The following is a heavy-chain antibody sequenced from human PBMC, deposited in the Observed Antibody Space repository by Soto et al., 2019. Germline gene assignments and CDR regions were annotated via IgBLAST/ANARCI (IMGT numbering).Heavy chain of an antibody. CDR3: ARESAIIYYHCGMDV. CDR2: INHSGST. CDR1: VGSFSGYY. V-gene: IGHV4-34*01. Sequence: KSSETLSLTCAVYVGSFSGYYWSWIRQPPGKRLEWIREINHSGSTNYNPSLKSRVTISVDTSKNQFSLKLSSVTAADPAVYYCARESAIIYYHCGMDVWGQGTTVTVSS. J-gene: IGHJ6*01. D-gene: IGHD5-18*01.